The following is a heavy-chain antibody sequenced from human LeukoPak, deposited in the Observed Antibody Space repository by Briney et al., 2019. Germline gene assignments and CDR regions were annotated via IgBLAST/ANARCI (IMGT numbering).Heavy chain of an antibody. V-gene: IGHV1-2*02. Sequence: GASVKVSCKASGYTFTGYYMHWVRQAPGQGLEWMGWINPNSGGTNYAQKFQGRVTMTRDTSISTAYMELSRLRSDDTAVYYCARERYSSGWSLDYWGQGTLVTVSS. J-gene: IGHJ4*02. CDR3: ARERYSSGWSLDY. CDR2: INPNSGGT. CDR1: GYTFTGYY. D-gene: IGHD6-19*01.